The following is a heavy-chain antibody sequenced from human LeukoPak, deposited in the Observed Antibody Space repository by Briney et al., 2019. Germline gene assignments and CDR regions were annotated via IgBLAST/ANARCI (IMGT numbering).Heavy chain of an antibody. CDR3: VKEMARSGRYYCDY. CDR1: GFTFSSYA. Sequence: GGSLRLSCAASGFTFSSYAMHWVRQAPGKGLECVSAISSDGGSTYYADSVKGRFTISRDNSKSTLYLQMSSRRAEDTAMYYCVKEMARSGRYYCDYCGQGTLVTVSS. J-gene: IGHJ4*02. D-gene: IGHD6-19*01. CDR2: ISSDGGST. V-gene: IGHV3-64D*06.